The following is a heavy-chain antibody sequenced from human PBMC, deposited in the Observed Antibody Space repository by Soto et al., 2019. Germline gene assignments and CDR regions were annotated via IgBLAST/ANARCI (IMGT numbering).Heavy chain of an antibody. J-gene: IGHJ5*02. V-gene: IGHV4-39*01. CDR2: IYYSGST. CDR1: GRSISSSSYY. Sequence: PSGTLALTCIVSGRSISSSSYYWGWIRQPPGKGLEWIGSIYYSGSTYCSPSLKSRVTISVDTSKNQFSLKLSPVTAADTAVFYCARHRARNWFDPWGQGTLVHVSS. D-gene: IGHD6-6*01. CDR3: ARHRARNWFDP.